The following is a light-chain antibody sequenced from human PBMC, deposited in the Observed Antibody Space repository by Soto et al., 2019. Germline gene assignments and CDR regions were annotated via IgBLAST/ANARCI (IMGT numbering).Light chain of an antibody. CDR1: STDVGGYNY. V-gene: IGLV2-11*01. CDR3: CSYAGRDTLDV. Sequence: QSALTQPRSVSGSPGQSVTISCTGTSTDVGGYNYVSWYQQHPGKVPKLMLYDVSKRPSGVPDRFSGSKSGNTASLTSSGLQAEDEADYYCCSYAGRDTLDVFGSGTKVTVL. J-gene: IGLJ1*01. CDR2: DVS.